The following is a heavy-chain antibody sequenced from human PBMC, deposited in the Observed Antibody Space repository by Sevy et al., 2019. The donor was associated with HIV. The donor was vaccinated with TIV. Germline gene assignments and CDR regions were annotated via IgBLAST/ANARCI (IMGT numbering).Heavy chain of an antibody. D-gene: IGHD3-3*01. CDR3: AKLTDYDFWSSTLYFDY. J-gene: IGHJ4*02. V-gene: IGHV3-23*01. Sequence: GGSLRLSCVASGFTFSTYAMSWVRQAPGKGLEWVSTLSSSTGSTYYAGSVRGRFTISRDNSKDTLYLQMNSLRAEDTAVYYCAKLTDYDFWSSTLYFDYWGQGTLVTVSS. CDR2: LSSSTGST. CDR1: GFTFSTYA.